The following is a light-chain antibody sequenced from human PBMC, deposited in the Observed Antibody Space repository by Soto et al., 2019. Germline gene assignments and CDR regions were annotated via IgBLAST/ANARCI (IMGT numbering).Light chain of an antibody. J-gene: IGLJ1*01. CDR3: QVWDSRRDHHV. V-gene: IGLV3-21*02. CDR1: NIGSKS. CDR2: DDS. Sequence: SYERTQPPSVSGAAVQTGPRITCGGNNIGSKSVSWYQQTPGQAPVLVVYDDSDRNSGXHEXXSGSNSGNTATLTIRRVEAADEADYYCQVWDSRRDHHVFGSGTKVTVL.